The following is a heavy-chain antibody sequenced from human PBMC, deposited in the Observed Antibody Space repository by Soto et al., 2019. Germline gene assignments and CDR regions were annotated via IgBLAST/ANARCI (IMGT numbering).Heavy chain of an antibody. CDR2: IYYSGST. J-gene: IGHJ4*02. Sequence: SETLSLTCTVSGGSISSGGYYWSWIRQHPGKGLEWIGYIYYSGSTYYNPSLKSRVTISVDTSKNQFSLKLSSVTAADTAVYYCARGPYCSGGSCYTFADSGKGARITVSS. CDR3: ARGPYCSGGSCYTFAD. D-gene: IGHD2-15*01. V-gene: IGHV4-31*03. CDR1: GGSISSGGYY.